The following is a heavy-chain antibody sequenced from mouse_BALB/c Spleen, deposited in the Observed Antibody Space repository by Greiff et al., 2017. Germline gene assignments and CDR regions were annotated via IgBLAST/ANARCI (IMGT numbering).Heavy chain of an antibody. V-gene: IGHV5-6-5*01. D-gene: IGHD2-4*01. CDR3: ARGGYDYALYAMDY. CDR2: ISSGGST. CDR1: GFTFSSYA. J-gene: IGHJ4*01. Sequence: EVMLVESGGGLVKPGGSLKLSCAASGFTFSSYAMSWVRQTPEKRLEWVASISSGGSTYYPDSVKGRFTISRDNARNILYLQMSSLRSEDTAMYYCARGGYDYALYAMDYWGQGTSVTVSS.